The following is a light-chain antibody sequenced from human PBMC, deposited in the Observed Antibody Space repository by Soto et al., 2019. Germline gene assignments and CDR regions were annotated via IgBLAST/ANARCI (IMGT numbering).Light chain of an antibody. Sequence: MELTQSPGTLSLSPGEGATLSCRASQAIRSTSLVWYQKKPGQAPRLLMYGGSTRASGFPDRFSGRGFETDFTLTISSLQPEDFAVYFCHQDFNLPWTFGQGTKVDIK. V-gene: IGKV3-20*01. CDR3: HQDFNLPWT. CDR1: QAIRSTS. CDR2: GGS. J-gene: IGKJ1*01.